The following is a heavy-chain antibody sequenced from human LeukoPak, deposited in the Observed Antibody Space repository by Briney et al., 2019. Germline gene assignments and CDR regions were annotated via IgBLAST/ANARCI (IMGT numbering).Heavy chain of an antibody. CDR2: ISGSDGST. CDR3: AKIYYYDSSGYGNDAFDI. J-gene: IGHJ3*02. CDR1: GFTFSSYG. D-gene: IGHD3-22*01. Sequence: GGSLRLSCAASGFTFSSYGMSWVRQAPGKGLEWVSTISGSDGSTYYADSVKGRFTISRDNSKNTLYLQMNSLRAEDTAVYYCAKIYYYDSSGYGNDAFDIWGQGTMVTVSS. V-gene: IGHV3-23*01.